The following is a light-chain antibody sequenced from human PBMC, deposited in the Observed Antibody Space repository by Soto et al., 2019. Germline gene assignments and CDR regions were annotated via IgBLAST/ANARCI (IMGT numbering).Light chain of an antibody. CDR2: EVS. V-gene: IGLV2-14*01. CDR1: SSDVGSYDY. CDR3: CSHTTNYTYV. Sequence: QSVLTQPASVSGSPGQSITISCTGTSSDVGSYDYVSWYQQHPGKAPKLMIYEVSNRPSGVSNRFSGSKSGNTASLTISGLQAEDEADYYCCSHTTNYTYVFGTGTKVTVL. J-gene: IGLJ1*01.